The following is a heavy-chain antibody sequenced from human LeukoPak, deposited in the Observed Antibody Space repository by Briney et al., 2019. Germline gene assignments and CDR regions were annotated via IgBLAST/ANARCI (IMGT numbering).Heavy chain of an antibody. D-gene: IGHD6-13*01. J-gene: IGHJ4*02. CDR2: ISGGSEDT. V-gene: IGHV3-23*01. Sequence: PGGSLRLSCTASGFAFGGYAMSWVRQAPGKGLEWVSSISGGSEDTYYAGSVKGRFTIFRDNSKNTLYLQMNSLRAEDTAVYYCAKGSLGSWYYFDYWGQGTLVTVSS. CDR3: AKGSLGSWYYFDY. CDR1: GFAFGGYA.